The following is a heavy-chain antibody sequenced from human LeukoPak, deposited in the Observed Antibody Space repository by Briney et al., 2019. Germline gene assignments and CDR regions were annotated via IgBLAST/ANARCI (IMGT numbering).Heavy chain of an antibody. D-gene: IGHD4/OR15-4a*01. V-gene: IGHV4-34*01. CDR1: GGSFSGYY. CDR2: INHSGST. CDR3: ASFDYAPL. J-gene: IGHJ3*01. Sequence: ASETLSLTCAVYGGSFSGYYWSWIRQPPGKGLEWVGEINHSGSTNYTPSLKSRVTIPIDKSKNQFSLKLSSVTAADTAVYYCASFDYAPLWGQGTMVTVSS.